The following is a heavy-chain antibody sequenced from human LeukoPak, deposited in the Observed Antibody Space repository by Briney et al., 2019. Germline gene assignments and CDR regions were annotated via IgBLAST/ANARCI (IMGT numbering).Heavy chain of an antibody. V-gene: IGHV3-48*02. CDR2: ISSSTTTI. D-gene: IGHD1-1*01. J-gene: IGHJ4*02. Sequence: GGSLRLSSAASGFTFCSDSMSCVRHAPGKGLGWGSYISSSTTTIHYADSEKGRFTISRDNAKTSLYLQMNSLRDEDTAVYYCARASPGFDYWGQGTLVTVSS. CDR3: ARASPGFDY. CDR1: GFTFCSDS.